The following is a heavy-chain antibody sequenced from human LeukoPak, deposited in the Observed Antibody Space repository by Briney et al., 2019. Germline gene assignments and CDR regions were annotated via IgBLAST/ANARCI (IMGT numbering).Heavy chain of an antibody. D-gene: IGHD3-22*01. CDR2: INPNSGGT. CDR3: ARADYYYDSSGYYYGY. V-gene: IGHV1-2*02. Sequence: ASVKVSCKASGYTFTGYYMHWVRQAPRQGLEWMGWINPNSGGTNYAQKFQGRVTMTRDTSISTAYMELSRLRSDDTAVYYCARADYYYDSSGYYYGYWGQGTLVTVSS. CDR1: GYTFTGYY. J-gene: IGHJ4*02.